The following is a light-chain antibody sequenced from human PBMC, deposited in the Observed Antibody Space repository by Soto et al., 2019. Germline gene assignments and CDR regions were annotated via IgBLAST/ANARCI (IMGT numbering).Light chain of an antibody. Sequence: DIQMTQSPSTLSASVGDRVTITCRASPSISSWLAWYQQKPGKAPKLLIYKASSLESGVPSRFSGSGSGTEVTLTISSLQPDVFATYYCQQYNSYPSTFGQGTKVEIK. CDR3: QQYNSYPST. J-gene: IGKJ1*01. CDR1: PSISSW. V-gene: IGKV1-5*03. CDR2: KAS.